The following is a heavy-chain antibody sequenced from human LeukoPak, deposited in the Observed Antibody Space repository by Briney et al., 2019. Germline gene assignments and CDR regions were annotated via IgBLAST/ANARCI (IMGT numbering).Heavy chain of an antibody. CDR3: AAGYSSSRSSFDY. CDR2: INPNSGGT. CDR1: GYTFTGYY. Sequence: ASVKVSCKASGYTFTGYYMHWVRQAPGQGLEWMGWINPNSGGTNYAQKFQGRVTMTRDTSISTAYMELSRLRSDDTAVYYCAAGYSSSRSSFDYWGQGTLVTVSS. J-gene: IGHJ4*02. V-gene: IGHV1-2*02. D-gene: IGHD6-13*01.